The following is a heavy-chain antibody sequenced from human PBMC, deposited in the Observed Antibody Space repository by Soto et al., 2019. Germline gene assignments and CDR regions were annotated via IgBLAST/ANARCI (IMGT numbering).Heavy chain of an antibody. CDR1: GGTFSSYA. Sequence: SVKVSCKASGGTFSSYAISLVLQAPGQGLEWMGVIIPIFGTANYAQKFQGRVTITADESTSTAYMELSSLRSEDTAVYYCAISHKGDGYNYHWGQGTLVTVSS. CDR2: IIPIFGTA. D-gene: IGHD5-12*01. J-gene: IGHJ5*02. CDR3: AISHKGDGYNYH. V-gene: IGHV1-69*13.